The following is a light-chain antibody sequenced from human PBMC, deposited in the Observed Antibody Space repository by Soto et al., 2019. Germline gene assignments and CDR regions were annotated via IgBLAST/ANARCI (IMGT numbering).Light chain of an antibody. CDR2: LNSDGSH. J-gene: IGLJ2*01. V-gene: IGLV4-69*01. CDR3: QTWGTGIPNVL. CDR1: SGHSSYA. Sequence: QSVLTQSPSASASLGASVKLTCTLISGHSSYAIAWHQQQPEKGPRYLMKLNSDGSHSKGDGIPDRFSGSSSGAERYLTISSLQSEDEADYYCQTWGTGIPNVLFGGGTKLTVL.